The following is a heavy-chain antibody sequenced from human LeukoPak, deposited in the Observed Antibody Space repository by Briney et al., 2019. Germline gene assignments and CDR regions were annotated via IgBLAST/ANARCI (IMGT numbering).Heavy chain of an antibody. CDR3: ARGPYSSSSGWFDP. CDR2: SNPNSGGT. CDR1: GYTFTGYY. J-gene: IGHJ5*02. Sequence: VASVKVSCKASGYTFTGYYMHWVRQAPGQGLEWMGWSNPNSGGTNYAQKFQGRVTMTRDTSISTAYMELSRLRSDDTAVYYCARGPYSSSSGWFDPWGQGTLVTVSS. V-gene: IGHV1-2*02. D-gene: IGHD6-6*01.